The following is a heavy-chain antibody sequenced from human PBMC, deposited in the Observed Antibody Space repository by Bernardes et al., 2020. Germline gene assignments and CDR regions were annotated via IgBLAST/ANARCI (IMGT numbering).Heavy chain of an antibody. D-gene: IGHD2-2*01. CDR2: ISSSGSHI. V-gene: IGHV3-21*01. CDR1: GFTFSDYT. CDR3: ARAHCSSTSCYVLWGKDYYYYYMDV. Sequence: GGSLRLSCAASGFTFSDYTMNWVRQAPGEGLEWVSSISSSGSHIYYADPVKGRFTISRDNAKKSLYLQMDSLRAEDTAVYYCARAHCSSTSCYVLWGKDYYYYYMDVWGKGTTVTVSS. J-gene: IGHJ6*03.